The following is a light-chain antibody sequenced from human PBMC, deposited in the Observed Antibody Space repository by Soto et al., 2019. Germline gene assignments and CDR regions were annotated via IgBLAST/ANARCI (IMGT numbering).Light chain of an antibody. J-gene: IGKJ4*01. CDR2: LGS. CDR1: QSLLHSNGYNY. V-gene: IGKV2-28*01. Sequence: DIVMTQSPLSLPVTPGEPASISCRSSQSLLHSNGYNYLDWYLQKPGQSPQLLIYLGSNRASGVPERFSGSGSGTDFTLKISRVEAEDVGVYYCMQALQTPPACGGGTKVEIK. CDR3: MQALQTPPA.